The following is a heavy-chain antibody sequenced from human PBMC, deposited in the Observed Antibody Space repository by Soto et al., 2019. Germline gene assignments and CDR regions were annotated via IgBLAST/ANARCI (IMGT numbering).Heavy chain of an antibody. D-gene: IGHD3-22*01. Sequence: ASVKVSCKASGYTFTSYAMHWLRQAPGQRLEWMGWINAGNGNTKYSQKFQGRVTITRDTSASTAYMELSSLRSEDTAVYYCARPDYYDSSGYYGALDAFDIWGQGTMVTVSS. CDR2: INAGNGNT. V-gene: IGHV1-3*01. CDR3: ARPDYYDSSGYYGALDAFDI. CDR1: GYTFTSYA. J-gene: IGHJ3*02.